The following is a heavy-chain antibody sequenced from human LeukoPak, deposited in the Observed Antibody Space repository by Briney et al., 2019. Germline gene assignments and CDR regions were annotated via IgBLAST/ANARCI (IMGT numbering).Heavy chain of an antibody. V-gene: IGHV3-30*04. CDR1: EFTFSTYA. Sequence: GGSLRLSCAASEFTFSTYAMHWVRQAPGKGLEWVAFISYDGNKKDYADSVKGRFTISRDNSENTLYLQMNSLRIEDAGVYYCARPSGHYYYYFYMDVWGQGTTVTVSS. J-gene: IGHJ6*03. CDR3: ARPSGHYYYYFYMDV. D-gene: IGHD3-10*01. CDR2: ISYDGNKK.